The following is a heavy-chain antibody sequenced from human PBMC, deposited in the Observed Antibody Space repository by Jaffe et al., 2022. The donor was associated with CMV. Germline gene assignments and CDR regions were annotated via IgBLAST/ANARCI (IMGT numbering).Heavy chain of an antibody. CDR3: ARHTAPRGSGYNDY. D-gene: IGHD3-22*01. J-gene: IGHJ4*02. V-gene: IGHV4-39*01. Sequence: QLQLQESGPGLVKPSETLSLTCTVSGGSISSSSYYWGWIRQPPGKGLEWIGSIYYSGSTYYNPSLKSRVTISVDTSKNQFSLKLSSVTAADTAVYYCARHTAPRGSGYNDYWGQGTLVTVSS. CDR1: GGSISSSSYY. CDR2: IYYSGST.